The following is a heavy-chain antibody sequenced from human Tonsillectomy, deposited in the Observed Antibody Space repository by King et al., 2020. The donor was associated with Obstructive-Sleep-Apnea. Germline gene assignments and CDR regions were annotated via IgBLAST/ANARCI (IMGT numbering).Heavy chain of an antibody. J-gene: IGHJ6*02. Sequence: VQLVESGGGVVQPGRSLRLSCAASGFTFNNYGMHWVRQAPGKGLEWVAVISYEGSDKYYADAVKDRFTISRDNSKNTLYLQMISLRAEDTAVYYCAKDRRYGAGTYYYSMDVWGQGTTVTVSS. CDR3: AKDRRYGAGTYYYSMDV. D-gene: IGHD3-10*01. CDR2: ISYEGSDK. CDR1: GFTFNNYG. V-gene: IGHV3-30*18.